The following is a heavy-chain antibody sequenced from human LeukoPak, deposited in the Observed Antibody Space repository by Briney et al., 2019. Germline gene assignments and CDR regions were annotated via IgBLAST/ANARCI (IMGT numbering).Heavy chain of an antibody. CDR1: GYTFTSYD. V-gene: IGHV1-8*01. CDR2: MNPNSGNT. J-gene: IGHJ4*02. Sequence: SVKVSCKASGYTFTSYDINWVRQATGQGLEWMGWMNPNSGNTGYAQKFQGRVTMTRNTSISTAYMELSSLRAEDTAVFHCAKSLHAYGSGSSIDNWGQGILVTVSS. D-gene: IGHD3-10*01. CDR3: AKSLHAYGSGSSIDN.